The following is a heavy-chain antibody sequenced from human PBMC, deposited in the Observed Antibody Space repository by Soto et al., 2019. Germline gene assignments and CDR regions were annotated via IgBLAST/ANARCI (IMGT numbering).Heavy chain of an antibody. D-gene: IGHD1-26*01. J-gene: IGHJ3*02. CDR1: GGTFSSYA. CDR3: ARSPKGELLTLSAFDI. CDR2: IIPIFGTA. V-gene: IGHV1-69*13. Sequence: SVKVSCKASGGTFSSYAISWVRQAPGQGLEWMGGIIPIFGTANYAQKFQGRVTITADESTSTAYMELSSLRSEDTAVYYCARSPKGELLTLSAFDIWGQGTRGTVSS.